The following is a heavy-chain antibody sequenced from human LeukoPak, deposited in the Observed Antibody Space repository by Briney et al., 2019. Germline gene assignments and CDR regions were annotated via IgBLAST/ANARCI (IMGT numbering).Heavy chain of an antibody. CDR2: ISGSGGST. CDR1: GIAFSGDA. D-gene: IGHD3-10*01. V-gene: IGHV3-23*01. CDR3: AKTAKGSLPAYYYDS. J-gene: IGHJ5*01. Sequence: GGSLRLSCVASGIAFSGDAMNWVRQAPGKGLEWGSGISGSGGSTYYADFVKGRFTISRDNSKNTLYLEMNSLIAEDTATYYCAKTAKGSLPAYYYDSWGQGTLVTVSS.